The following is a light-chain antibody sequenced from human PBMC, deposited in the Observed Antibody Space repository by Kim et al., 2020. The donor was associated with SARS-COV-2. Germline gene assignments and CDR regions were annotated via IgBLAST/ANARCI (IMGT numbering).Light chain of an antibody. CDR1: QSLLHSNGCNY. CDR3: MQALQTPPT. Sequence: DIVMTQSPLSLRVTPGEPASISCRSSQSLLHSNGCNYLDWYLQKPGQSPQLLIYLGSNRASGVPDRFSGSGSGTDFTLKISRVEAEDVGVYYCMQALQTPPTVGQGTKLEI. J-gene: IGKJ2*01. V-gene: IGKV2-28*01. CDR2: LGS.